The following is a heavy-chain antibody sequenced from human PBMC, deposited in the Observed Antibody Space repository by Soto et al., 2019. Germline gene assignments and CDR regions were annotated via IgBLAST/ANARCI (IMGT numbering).Heavy chain of an antibody. Sequence: QVKLQESGPGLVKPSETLSLTCTVSGVSISNYYWTWIRQPAGKGLEWIGRIFPSGSTNYNPSLRGRVTMSADTSKNLFSLKLSSVTAADTALYYCASEGTAMKLHYWGQGTLVTVSS. D-gene: IGHD5-18*01. CDR1: GVSISNYY. J-gene: IGHJ4*02. CDR3: ASEGTAMKLHY. V-gene: IGHV4-4*07. CDR2: IFPSGST.